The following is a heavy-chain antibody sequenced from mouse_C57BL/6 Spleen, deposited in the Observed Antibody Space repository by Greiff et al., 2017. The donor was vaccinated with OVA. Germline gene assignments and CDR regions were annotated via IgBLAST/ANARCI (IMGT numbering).Heavy chain of an antibody. J-gene: IGHJ2*01. V-gene: IGHV5-6*01. Sequence: EVQVVESGGDLVKPGGSLKLSCAASGFTFSSYGMSWVRQTPDKRLEWVATISSGGSYTYYPDSVKGRFTISRDNAKNTLYLQMSSLKSEDTAMYYCAKIYYYGSSDFDYWGQGTTLTVSS. D-gene: IGHD1-1*01. CDR2: ISSGGSYT. CDR3: AKIYYYGSSDFDY. CDR1: GFTFSSYG.